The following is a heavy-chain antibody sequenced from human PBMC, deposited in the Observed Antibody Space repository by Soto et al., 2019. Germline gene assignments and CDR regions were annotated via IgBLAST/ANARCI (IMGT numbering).Heavy chain of an antibody. Sequence: GGSLRLSCEASGFKFSNYAMSWVRQAPGKGLEWVSLISATGGGTYYADSVKGLFTISRDNFHNTLYLQVHSLTAEDTAVYYCAKDRRAGGNSAFYFDFWGQGAQVTVSS. CDR1: GFKFSNYA. J-gene: IGHJ4*02. D-gene: IGHD3-16*01. CDR3: AKDRRAGGNSAFYFDF. V-gene: IGHV3-23*01. CDR2: ISATGGGT.